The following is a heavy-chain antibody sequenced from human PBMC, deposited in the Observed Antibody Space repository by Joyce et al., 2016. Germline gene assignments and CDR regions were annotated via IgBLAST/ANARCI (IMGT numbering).Heavy chain of an antibody. CDR2: MSYDGSHK. CDR1: GFSFSQYA. Sequence: QVQLVESGGGVVQPGRSLRLSCAASGFSFSQYAMHWVRQAPGKGLEWMGLMSYDGSHKYSADSLRGRFTISRDNSKNTLYLQMSSLSPEDTAIYYCARESAYSSGWYRGCDYWGQGTQVTVSS. D-gene: IGHD6-19*01. J-gene: IGHJ4*02. CDR3: ARESAYSSGWYRGCDY. V-gene: IGHV3-30*04.